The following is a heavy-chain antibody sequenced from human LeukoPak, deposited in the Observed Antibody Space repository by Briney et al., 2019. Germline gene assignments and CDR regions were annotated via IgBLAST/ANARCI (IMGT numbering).Heavy chain of an antibody. CDR2: IGGSGGST. Sequence: TGGSVRLSCAASGFTFSSYAMSWVRQAPGKGLEWVSDIGGSGGSTYYADSVKGRFTISRDNSKNTLYLQMNSLRAEDTAVYYCAKGRTAVRGVIGYFDYWGQGTLVTVSS. D-gene: IGHD3-10*01. J-gene: IGHJ4*02. V-gene: IGHV3-23*01. CDR1: GFTFSSYA. CDR3: AKGRTAVRGVIGYFDY.